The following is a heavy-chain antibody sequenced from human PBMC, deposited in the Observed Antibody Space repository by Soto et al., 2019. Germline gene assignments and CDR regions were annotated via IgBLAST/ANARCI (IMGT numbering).Heavy chain of an antibody. CDR1: GGTFSSYA. D-gene: IGHD3-16*01. V-gene: IGHV1-69*13. J-gene: IGHJ6*02. Sequence: ASLKVSCKASGGTFSSYAISWVRQAPGQGLEWMGGIIPIFGTANYAQKFQGRVTITADESTSTAYMELSSLRSEDTAVYYCARDVSLYIYHMDVWGQVTTFTVS. CDR2: IIPIFGTA. CDR3: ARDVSLYIYHMDV.